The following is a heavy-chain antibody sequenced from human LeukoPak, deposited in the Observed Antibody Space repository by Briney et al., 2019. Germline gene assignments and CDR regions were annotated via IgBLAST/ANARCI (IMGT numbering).Heavy chain of an antibody. CDR3: ARHSNSGWYTIDY. J-gene: IGHJ4*02. V-gene: IGHV4-59*08. Sequence: SETLSLTCTVSGGSISSFHWSWIRQPPGKGLEWIGYIYDSESTNYNPSLKSRVTISLDTSKSQFSLKLSSVTAADTAVYYCARHSNSGWYTIDYWGQGTLVTVSS. CDR2: IYDSEST. D-gene: IGHD6-19*01. CDR1: GGSISSFH.